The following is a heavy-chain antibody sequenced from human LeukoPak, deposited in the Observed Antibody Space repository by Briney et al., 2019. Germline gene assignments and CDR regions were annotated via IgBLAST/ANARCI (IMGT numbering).Heavy chain of an antibody. J-gene: IGHJ6*03. CDR3: ARVGRPFYYYYMDV. V-gene: IGHV7-4-1*02. CDR1: GYTFNNYA. Sequence: ASVKVSCKASGYTFNNYAMNWVRQAPGQGLEWMGWINTNTGNPTYAQGFTGRFIFSFDTSVSTAYLQISSLKAEDTAIYYCARVGRPFYYYYMDVWGKGTTVTVSS. D-gene: IGHD6-6*01. CDR2: INTNTGNP.